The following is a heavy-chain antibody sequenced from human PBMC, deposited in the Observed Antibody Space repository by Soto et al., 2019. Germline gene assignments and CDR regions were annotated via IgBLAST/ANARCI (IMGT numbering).Heavy chain of an antibody. CDR2: IYYSGST. J-gene: IGHJ6*02. D-gene: IGHD4-17*01. Sequence: SETLSLTCTVSGGSISSGGYYWSWIRQHPGKGLEWIGYIYYSGSTYYNPSLKSRVTISVDTSKNQFSLKLSSVTAADTAVYYCARVGPTVTTPYYYYYGMDVWGQGTTVTVSS. V-gene: IGHV4-31*03. CDR1: GGSISSGGYY. CDR3: ARVGPTVTTPYYYYYGMDV.